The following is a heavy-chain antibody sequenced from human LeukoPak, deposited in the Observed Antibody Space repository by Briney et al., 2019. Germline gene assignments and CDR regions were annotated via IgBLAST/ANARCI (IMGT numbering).Heavy chain of an antibody. CDR2: INHSGST. CDR3: ARVDTFIVVVPAAGREPRKRGGWFDP. J-gene: IGHJ5*02. CDR1: GGSFSGYY. V-gene: IGHV4-34*01. D-gene: IGHD2-2*01. Sequence: PSETLSVTCADYGGSFSGYYWSWIRQPPGKGLEWIGEINHSGSTNYNPSLKSRVTISVDTSKNQFSLKLSSATAADTAVYYCARVDTFIVVVPAAGREPRKRGGWFDPWGQGTLVTVSS.